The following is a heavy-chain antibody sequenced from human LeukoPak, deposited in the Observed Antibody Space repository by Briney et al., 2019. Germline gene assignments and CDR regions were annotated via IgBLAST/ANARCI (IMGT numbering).Heavy chain of an antibody. Sequence: SETLSLTCAVYGGSFSGYYWTWIRQPPGKGLEWIGEIIDTGSTKYNSSLKSRVTISVDTSKNQFSLSLDSVTAADTAVYYCARGLASGYPPIPFVYWGQGTLVTVSS. CDR1: GGSFSGYY. V-gene: IGHV4-34*12. CDR2: IIDTGST. D-gene: IGHD3-3*01. CDR3: ARGLASGYPPIPFVY. J-gene: IGHJ4*02.